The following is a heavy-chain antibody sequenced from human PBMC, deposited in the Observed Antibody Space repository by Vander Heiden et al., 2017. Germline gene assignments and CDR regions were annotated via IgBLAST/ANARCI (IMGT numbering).Heavy chain of an antibody. Sequence: EVQLVESGGGLVQPGESLRLSCAASGFSFSIYSMDWVRQAPGKGLEWISHIRSSITTIYYADSVKGRFTISRDNSKNLLYLQMSSLRAEDTAVYFCARVSAAADNWGRGTLVTVSS. CDR3: ARVSAAADN. V-gene: IGHV3-48*01. D-gene: IGHD2-2*01. CDR2: IRSSITTI. CDR1: GFSFSIYS. J-gene: IGHJ4*02.